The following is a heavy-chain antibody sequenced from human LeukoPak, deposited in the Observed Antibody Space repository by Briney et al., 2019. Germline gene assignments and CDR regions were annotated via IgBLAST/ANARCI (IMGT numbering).Heavy chain of an antibody. J-gene: IGHJ4*02. D-gene: IGHD2-2*01. CDR1: GGTFISYA. Sequence: ASVKVSCKASGGTFISYAISWVRQATGQGLEWMGWMNPNSGNTGYAQKFQGRVTMTRNTSISTAYMELSSLRSEDTAVYYCARLGTNCSSTSCSPGGSSGYYEALYYFDCWGQGTLVTVSS. CDR3: ARLGTNCSSTSCSPGGSSGYYEALYYFDC. CDR2: MNPNSGNT. V-gene: IGHV1-8*02.